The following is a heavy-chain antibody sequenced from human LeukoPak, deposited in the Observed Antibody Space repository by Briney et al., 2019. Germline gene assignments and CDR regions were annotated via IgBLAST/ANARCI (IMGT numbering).Heavy chain of an antibody. D-gene: IGHD4-11*01. V-gene: IGHV1-2*02. CDR2: INPNSAGT. Sequence: ASVKVSCKASGYTFTGYYMHWMRQAPGQGLEWMGWINPNSAGTNYAQKFQGRVTMTRDTSISTAYMELSRLRSEDTAFYYCARIQYGNTHFPFPYWGKGPLVTASS. CDR1: GYTFTGYY. CDR3: ARIQYGNTHFPFPY. J-gene: IGHJ4*02.